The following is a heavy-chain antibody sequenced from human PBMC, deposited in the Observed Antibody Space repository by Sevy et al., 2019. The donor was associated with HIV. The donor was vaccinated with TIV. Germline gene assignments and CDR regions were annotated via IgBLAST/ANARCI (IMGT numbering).Heavy chain of an antibody. D-gene: IGHD3-16*01. J-gene: IGHJ6*03. CDR2: IYSGGST. Sequence: GGSLRLSCVASGFTVSSNYMSWVRQAPGKGLEWVSVIYSGGSTYYADSVKGRFTISRDNSKNTLYLQMNSLRAEDTAVYYCARGNWGSIYYMDVWGKGTTVTVSS. CDR1: GFTVSSNY. CDR3: ARGNWGSIYYMDV. V-gene: IGHV3-53*01.